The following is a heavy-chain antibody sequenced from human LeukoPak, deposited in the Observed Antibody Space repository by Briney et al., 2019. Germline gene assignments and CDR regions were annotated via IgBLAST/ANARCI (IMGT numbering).Heavy chain of an antibody. D-gene: IGHD3-22*01. V-gene: IGHV4-39*01. CDR2: IYSSGNT. Sequence: SETLSLTCAVSGASISSSNYYWGWVRQSPGKGLEWIGNIYSSGNTYYNASLKSRVTMYIDTSKNQFSLKLSSVTAADTAMYYCARRGKAYYYDSSGYFWGQGTLVTVSS. J-gene: IGHJ4*02. CDR3: ARRGKAYYYDSSGYF. CDR1: GASISSSNYY.